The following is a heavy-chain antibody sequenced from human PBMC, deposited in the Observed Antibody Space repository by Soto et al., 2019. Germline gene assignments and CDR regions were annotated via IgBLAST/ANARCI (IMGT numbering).Heavy chain of an antibody. CDR2: ITGSDGRT. V-gene: IGHV3-23*01. CDR1: GFTFATYT. CDR3: AKNSAATIRVGFDY. D-gene: IGHD5-12*01. J-gene: IGHJ4*02. Sequence: EVQLLESGGGLVQPGGSLRLSCAASGFTFATYTMSWVRQTPGKGLEWVSAITGSDGRTYYADSVKGRITISRDNSKNTLYLQMNSLGAEDTAVYYCAKNSAATIRVGFDYWGQGTLVTVSS.